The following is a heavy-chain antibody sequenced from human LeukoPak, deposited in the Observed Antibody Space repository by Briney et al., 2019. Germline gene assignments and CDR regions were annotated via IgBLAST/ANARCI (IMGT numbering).Heavy chain of an antibody. CDR3: ATEQPVAGTGGDAFDY. D-gene: IGHD6-19*01. J-gene: IGHJ4*02. CDR2: FDPEDGET. Sequence: GASVKVSCKVSGYTLTELSIHWVRQAPGKGLEWMGGFDPEDGETIYAQKFQGRVTMTEDTSTDTAYMELSSLRSEDTAVYYCATEQPVAGTGGDAFDYWGQGTLVTVSS. CDR1: GYTLTELS. V-gene: IGHV1-24*01.